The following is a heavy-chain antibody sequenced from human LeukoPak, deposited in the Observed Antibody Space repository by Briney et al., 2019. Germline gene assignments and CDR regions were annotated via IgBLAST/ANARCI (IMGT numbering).Heavy chain of an antibody. CDR2: ISRSVNNI. D-gene: IGHD2-2*01. Sequence: GGSLRLSCAASGFTFSDYYMSWLRQARGKGMEWVSYISRSVNNIYYSDSVKRRFTISRDNDKNSLYLQMNSLRTEHTAIYYCARDLIYCTGSSCYAGYYFDYWGRGTLVSVSS. V-gene: IGHV3-11*04. CDR3: ARDLIYCTGSSCYAGYYFDY. J-gene: IGHJ4*02. CDR1: GFTFSDYY.